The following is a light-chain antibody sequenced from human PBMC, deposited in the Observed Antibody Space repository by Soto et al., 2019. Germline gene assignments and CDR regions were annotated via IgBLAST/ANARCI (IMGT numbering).Light chain of an antibody. Sequence: QSVLTQPSSASATPGQRVTIFCSGSSSNIGTNSVNWYQQLPGTAPKLLMFGNNQRPSGVPDRFSGSKSGTAASLAISGLQSEDEAHYYCAAWDDSVDGPLFGGGTKVTVL. CDR3: AAWDDSVDGPL. J-gene: IGLJ2*01. CDR2: GNN. V-gene: IGLV1-44*01. CDR1: SSNIGTNS.